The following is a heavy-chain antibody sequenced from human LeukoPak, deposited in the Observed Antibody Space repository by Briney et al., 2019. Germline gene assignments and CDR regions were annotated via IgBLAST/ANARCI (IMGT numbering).Heavy chain of an antibody. J-gene: IGHJ4*02. D-gene: IGHD6-6*01. Sequence: SETLSLTCTVSGGSISSSSYYWGWIRQPPGKGLEWIGSIYYSGSTYYNPSLKSRVTISVDTSKNQFSLKLSSVTAADTAVYYCAREKGRAARRSGSWGQGTLVTVSS. CDR3: AREKGRAARRSGS. V-gene: IGHV4-39*07. CDR1: GGSISSSSYY. CDR2: IYYSGST.